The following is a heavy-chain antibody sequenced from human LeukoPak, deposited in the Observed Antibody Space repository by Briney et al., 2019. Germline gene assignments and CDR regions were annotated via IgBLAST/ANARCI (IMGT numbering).Heavy chain of an antibody. CDR3: AKGTGKYWTYFDN. Sequence: GGSLRLSCTASGFTFDDYAMHWVRHAPGKGLEWVSGISGSSGSIDYAGSVRGRFTISRDNANNSLFLHMSSLSAEDTALYYCAKGTGKYWTYFDNWGQGTLVTVSS. CDR1: GFTFDDYA. V-gene: IGHV3-9*01. CDR2: ISGSSGSI. D-gene: IGHD1-1*01. J-gene: IGHJ4*02.